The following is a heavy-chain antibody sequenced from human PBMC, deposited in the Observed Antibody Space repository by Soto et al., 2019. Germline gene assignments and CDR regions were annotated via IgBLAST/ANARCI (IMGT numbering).Heavy chain of an antibody. CDR3: LSFWTDS. CDR2: INEHGSEM. CDR1: GFTFSNYW. V-gene: IGHV3-7*03. D-gene: IGHD1-1*01. Sequence: GGSLRLSCAASGFTFSNYWINWVRQAPGEGLEWVANINEHGSEMHYVDSVKGRFTISRDNAKDSVYLQMNSLRAEDTAVYYCLSFWTDSWGQGSLVTVS. J-gene: IGHJ4*02.